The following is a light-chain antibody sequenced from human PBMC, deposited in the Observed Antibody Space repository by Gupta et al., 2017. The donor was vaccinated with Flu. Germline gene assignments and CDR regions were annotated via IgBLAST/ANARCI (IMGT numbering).Light chain of an antibody. J-gene: IGKJ2*02. CDR1: QSVSSY. Sequence: EIVLTQSPATLSLSPRERATLSCRASQSVSSYLGWYQQKPGQAPRLLIYDASNRATGNPARSSGSGYGTDFTLTISIPELEHFAVYSCQWRSYWPPSTFGQGTKVEIK. V-gene: IGKV3-11*01. CDR2: DAS. CDR3: QWRSYWPPST.